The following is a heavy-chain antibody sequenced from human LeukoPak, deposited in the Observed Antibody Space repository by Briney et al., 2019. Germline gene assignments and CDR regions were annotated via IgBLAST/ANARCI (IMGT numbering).Heavy chain of an antibody. Sequence: PGGSLRLSCAASGFTFSSYDMSWVRQAPGKGLEWVAFIRYDGSNKYYADSVKGRFTISRDNSKNSLYLQMNSLRAEDTAVYYCARDDIAALTFDYWGQGTLVTVSS. CDR1: GFTFSSYD. D-gene: IGHD6-6*01. CDR3: ARDDIAALTFDY. J-gene: IGHJ4*02. CDR2: IRYDGSNK. V-gene: IGHV3-30*02.